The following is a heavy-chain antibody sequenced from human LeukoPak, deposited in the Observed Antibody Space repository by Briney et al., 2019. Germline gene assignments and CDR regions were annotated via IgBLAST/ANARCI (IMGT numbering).Heavy chain of an antibody. CDR3: AREIMVRGVGYYGMDV. V-gene: IGHV1-69*06. CDR2: IIPIFGTA. D-gene: IGHD3-10*01. CDR1: GGTLSSYA. J-gene: IGHJ6*04. Sequence: SVKVSCKASGGTLSSYAISWVRQAPGQGLEWMGGIIPIFGTANYAQKFQGRVTITADKSTSTAYMELSSLRSEDTAVYYCAREIMVRGVGYYGMDVWGKGTTVTVSS.